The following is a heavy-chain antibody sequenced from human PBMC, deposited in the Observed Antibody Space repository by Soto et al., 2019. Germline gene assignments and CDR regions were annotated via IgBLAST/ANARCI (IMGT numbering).Heavy chain of an antibody. CDR3: ARVTGLRSNDYYYGMDV. J-gene: IGHJ6*02. CDR1: GGTFSSYA. Sequence: QVQLVQSGAEVKKPGSSVKVSCKASGGTFSSYAISWVRQAPGQGLEWMGGIIPIFGTANYAQKFQGRVTITADESTSTAHMELSSLRSEDTAVYYCARVTGLRSNDYYYGMDVWGQGTTVTVSS. CDR2: IIPIFGTA. D-gene: IGHD4-4*01. V-gene: IGHV1-69*01.